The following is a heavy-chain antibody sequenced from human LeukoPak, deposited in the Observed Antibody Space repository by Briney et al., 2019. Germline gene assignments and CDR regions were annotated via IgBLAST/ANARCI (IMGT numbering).Heavy chain of an antibody. J-gene: IGHJ3*02. Sequence: GESLKISCKGSGYSFTSYWIGWVRQMPGKGLEWMGIIYPGDSDTRYSPSFQGQVTISADKSISTAYLQWSSLKASDTAMYYCARPIQNYGDYVETAFDIWGQGTMVTVSS. CDR1: GYSFTSYW. CDR3: ARPIQNYGDYVETAFDI. CDR2: IYPGDSDT. D-gene: IGHD4-17*01. V-gene: IGHV5-51*01.